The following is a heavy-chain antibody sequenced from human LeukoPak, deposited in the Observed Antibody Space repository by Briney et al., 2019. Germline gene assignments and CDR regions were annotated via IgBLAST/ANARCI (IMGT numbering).Heavy chain of an antibody. J-gene: IGHJ3*02. Sequence: GGSLTLSCAASGFTFSSYCMHWVRQAPGEGLEWVSYISSSGRTIFYADSVKGRFTISRDNAKKSLYLQMNSLRADDTAIYYCASQWTKAFDIWGQGTMVTVSS. CDR3: ASQWTKAFDI. CDR1: GFTFSSYC. D-gene: IGHD3/OR15-3a*01. CDR2: ISSSGRTI. V-gene: IGHV3-48*04.